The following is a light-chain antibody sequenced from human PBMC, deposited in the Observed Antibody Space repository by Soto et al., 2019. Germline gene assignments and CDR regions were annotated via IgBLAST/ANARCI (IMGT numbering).Light chain of an antibody. V-gene: IGLV2-8*01. CDR2: EVS. CDR1: SSDVGGYNF. CDR3: SSFAVGNNLL. Sequence: QSALTQPPSASGSPGQSVTISCTGTSSDVGGYNFVSWYQQHPGKAPKLLIYEVSKRPSGVPDRFSGSKSDNTASLTVSGLQAEDEADYYFSSFAVGNNLLFGGGTKVTVL. J-gene: IGLJ2*01.